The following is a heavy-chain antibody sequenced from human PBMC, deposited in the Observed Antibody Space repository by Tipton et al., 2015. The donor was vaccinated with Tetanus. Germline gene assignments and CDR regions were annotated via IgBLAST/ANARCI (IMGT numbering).Heavy chain of an antibody. CDR2: ITYSART. Sequence: TLSLTCSVSGSSMSGSYWSWVRQTPDKRLEWIGYITYSARTKYNPSLRSRVTLSLEASKNEFSLRLSSVTAADTAVYHCARVKVSVYGPQVDYSLDSWGQGTLVTVSS. J-gene: IGHJ4*02. D-gene: IGHD2/OR15-2a*01. V-gene: IGHV4-59*01. CDR3: ARVKVSVYGPQVDYSLDS. CDR1: GSSMSGSY.